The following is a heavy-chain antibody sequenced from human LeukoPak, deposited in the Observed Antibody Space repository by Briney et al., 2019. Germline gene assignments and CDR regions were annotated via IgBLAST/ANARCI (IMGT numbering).Heavy chain of an antibody. CDR1: GFSITRGHY. CDR3: ARHRRAYRYMDV. D-gene: IGHD1-14*01. CDR2: MYHSGST. Sequence: PSETLSLTCAVSGFSITRGHYRGSIRQPPGEGLGWIGSMYHSGSTYHNPSLKSRVTISADTSKNQFSLKLSSVTAADTAVYYCARHRRAYRYMDVWGKGTTVTVSS. V-gene: IGHV4-38-2*01. J-gene: IGHJ6*03.